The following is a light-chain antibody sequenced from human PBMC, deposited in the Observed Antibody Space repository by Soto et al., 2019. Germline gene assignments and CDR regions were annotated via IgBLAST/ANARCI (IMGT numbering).Light chain of an antibody. V-gene: IGLV2-14*01. CDR1: SSDVGGYNY. J-gene: IGLJ1*01. CDR3: SSYTSSSTLV. CDR2: DVS. Sequence: QSALTQPASVSGSPGQSITISCTGTSSDVGGYNYVSWYQQHPGKAPKLMIYDVSNRPSGVSNRFSGSKSGNTASLTISGPQAEDEADYYCSSYTSSSTLVFGPGTKLPVL.